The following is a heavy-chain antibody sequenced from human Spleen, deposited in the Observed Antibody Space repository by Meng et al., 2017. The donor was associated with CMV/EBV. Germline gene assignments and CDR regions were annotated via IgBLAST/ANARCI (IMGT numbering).Heavy chain of an antibody. D-gene: IGHD6-13*01. CDR3: AREAAAAFDY. J-gene: IGHJ4*02. Sequence: ASVKVSCKAPGYTFTSYYIHWVRQAPGQGLEWMGIINPTGGSTNYAQKFQGRVTMTRDTSTNTAYMELRSLRSDDTAVYYCAREAAAAFDYWGQGTLVTVSS. CDR2: INPTGGST. CDR1: GYTFTSYY. V-gene: IGHV1-46*01.